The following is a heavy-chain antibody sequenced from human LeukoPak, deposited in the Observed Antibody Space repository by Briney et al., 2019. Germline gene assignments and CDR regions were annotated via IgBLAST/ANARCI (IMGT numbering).Heavy chain of an antibody. Sequence: QPGGSLRLSCAASGFTFSSFDMTWVRPAPGKGLEWVSTISVSATNTYYADSVKGRFTISRDNSKNTLYLQMNSLRADDTAVYYCATIASMRVVLISWGQGTLVTVSS. CDR2: ISVSATNT. CDR1: GFTFSSFD. CDR3: ATIASMRVVLIS. V-gene: IGHV3-23*01. J-gene: IGHJ1*01. D-gene: IGHD3-22*01.